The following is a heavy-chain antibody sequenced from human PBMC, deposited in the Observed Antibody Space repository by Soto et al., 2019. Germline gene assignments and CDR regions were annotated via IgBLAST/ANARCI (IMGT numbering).Heavy chain of an antibody. D-gene: IGHD3-22*01. Sequence: QVQLQESGPGLVKPSETLSLTCTVSGGSISSYYWSWIRQPPGKGLEWIGYIYYSGSTNYNPSLKSRVTISVDTSKNQFSLKLSSVTAADTAVYYCAATYYYDSSGYYDVDYWGQGTLVTVSS. CDR1: GGSISSYY. V-gene: IGHV4-59*01. CDR2: IYYSGST. CDR3: AATYYYDSSGYYDVDY. J-gene: IGHJ4*02.